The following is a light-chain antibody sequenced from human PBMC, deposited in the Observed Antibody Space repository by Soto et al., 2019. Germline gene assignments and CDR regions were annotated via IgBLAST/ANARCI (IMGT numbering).Light chain of an antibody. V-gene: IGKV3D-20*01. J-gene: IGKJ4*01. CDR3: HHFAAAPT. CDR1: QSITSNF. Sequence: IVLTQSPVTLSLSPGERATLSCWASQSITSNFVAWYQKKAGLAPRLLIFDASTRAIGIPDMFSGSGSGTDFTLTIRGLEPEAPAVYYCHHFAAAPTFGGGTKVEIK. CDR2: DAS.